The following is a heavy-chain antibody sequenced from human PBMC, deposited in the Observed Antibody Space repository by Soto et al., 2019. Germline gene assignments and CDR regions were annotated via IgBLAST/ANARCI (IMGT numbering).Heavy chain of an antibody. V-gene: IGHV5-51*01. CDR2: VYPGDSDT. D-gene: IGHD3-3*01. J-gene: IGHJ6*02. CDR1: GYTFSKYW. CDR3: ARRLKDDSGSSPYDSAFDV. Sequence: PGESLKISCQASGYTFSKYWIAWVRQMPGKGLEYVGIVYPGDSDTRYSPSFQGQVTISVDTSTSTAYMQWNSLKASDSAMYDCARRLKDDSGSSPYDSAFDVWGRGTTVTVSS.